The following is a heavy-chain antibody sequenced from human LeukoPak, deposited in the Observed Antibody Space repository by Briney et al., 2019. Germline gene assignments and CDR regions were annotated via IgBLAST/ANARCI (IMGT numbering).Heavy chain of an antibody. CDR2: ISGSGGST. J-gene: IGHJ4*02. CDR1: GFTFSSYA. Sequence: GGSLRLSCAASGFTFSSYAMSCVRQAPGKGLEWVSAISGSGGSTYYAVSVKGRFTISRDNSKNTLYLQMNSLRAEDTAVYYCAKDSYSSGYNFDYWGQGTLVTVSS. V-gene: IGHV3-23*01. D-gene: IGHD6-19*01. CDR3: AKDSYSSGYNFDY.